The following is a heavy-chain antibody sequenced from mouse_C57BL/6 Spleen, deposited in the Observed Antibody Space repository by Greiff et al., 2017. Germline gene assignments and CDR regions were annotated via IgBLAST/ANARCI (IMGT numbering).Heavy chain of an antibody. CDR1: GFSLTSYG. V-gene: IGHV2-2*01. CDR3: ARNSPITTVVAYYAMDY. Sequence: VQLKESGPGLVQPSQSLSITCTVSGFSLTSYGVHWVRQSPGKGLEWLGVIWSGGSTDYNAAFISRLSISKDNSKSQVFFKMNSLQADDTAIYYCARNSPITTVVAYYAMDYWGQGTSVTVSS. CDR2: IWSGGST. D-gene: IGHD1-1*01. J-gene: IGHJ4*01.